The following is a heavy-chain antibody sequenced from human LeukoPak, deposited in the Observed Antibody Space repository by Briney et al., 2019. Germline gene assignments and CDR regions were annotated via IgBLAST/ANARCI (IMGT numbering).Heavy chain of an antibody. CDR2: ISAYNDHT. CDR1: GYTLSSYG. J-gene: IGHJ6*02. D-gene: IGHD3-9*01. CDR3: AKYSVLRYFDWSYYYYYGMDV. V-gene: IGHV1-18*01. Sequence: ASVKVSCKASGYTLSSYGISWVRQAPGQGLEWMGWISAYNDHTNYAQKLQGRVTMTTDTSTSTAYMELRSLRSDDTAVYYCAKYSVLRYFDWSYYYYYGMDVWGQGTTVTVSS.